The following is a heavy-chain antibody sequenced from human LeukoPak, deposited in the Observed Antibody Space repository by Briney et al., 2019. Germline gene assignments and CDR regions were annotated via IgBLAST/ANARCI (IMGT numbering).Heavy chain of an antibody. J-gene: IGHJ4*02. D-gene: IGHD5-24*01. CDR1: GFPFSSYW. V-gene: IGHV3-7*04. CDR3: TRVGYIDEGIDY. Sequence: GGSLRLSCVASGFPFSSYWMTWVRQAPGKGLEWVTNIKQDGSKKSYVDSVKGRFTISRDNAKNSLYLQMNSLRAEDTAIYYCTRVGYIDEGIDYWGQGTLVTVSS. CDR2: IKQDGSKK.